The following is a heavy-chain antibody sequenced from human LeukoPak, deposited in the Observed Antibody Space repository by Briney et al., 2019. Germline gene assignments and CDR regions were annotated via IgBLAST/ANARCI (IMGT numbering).Heavy chain of an antibody. CDR1: GGSFSGYY. V-gene: IGHV4-34*01. J-gene: IGHJ3*02. D-gene: IGHD6-13*01. Sequence: SETLSLTCAVYGGSFSGYYWSWIRQPPGKGLEWIGEINHSGSTNYNPSLKSRVTISVDTSKNQFSLKLSSVTAADTAVYYCARATPKTPTRRGYSSSWYINAFDIWGQGTMVTVSS. CDR3: ARATPKTPTRRGYSSSWYINAFDI. CDR2: INHSGST.